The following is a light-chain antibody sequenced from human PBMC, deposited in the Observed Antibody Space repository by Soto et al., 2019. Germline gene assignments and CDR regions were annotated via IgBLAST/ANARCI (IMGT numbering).Light chain of an antibody. V-gene: IGLV2-8*01. Sequence: QSVLTQPPSASGSPGQSVAISCSGTSGDVGGYNYVSWYQQHPGKAPKLIIYEVNKRPSGVPDRFSGSKSGNTASLTVSGLQAEDEADYYCSSYAGSGVFGGGTQLTVL. CDR2: EVN. CDR1: SGDVGGYNY. J-gene: IGLJ3*02. CDR3: SSYAGSGV.